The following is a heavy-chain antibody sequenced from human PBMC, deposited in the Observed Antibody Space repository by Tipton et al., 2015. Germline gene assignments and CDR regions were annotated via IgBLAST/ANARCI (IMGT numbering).Heavy chain of an antibody. CDR3: ARSPFKSGYFDY. D-gene: IGHD2/OR15-2a*01. CDR1: GGSISSGDYY. V-gene: IGHV4-30-4*01. Sequence: TLSLTCTVSGGSISSGDYYWSWIRQPPGKGLEWIGCIFYSGSTYYNPSLKSRVTISVDTSKNQFSLKLSSVTAADTAVYYCARSPFKSGYFDYWGQGTLVTVPS. J-gene: IGHJ4*02. CDR2: IFYSGST.